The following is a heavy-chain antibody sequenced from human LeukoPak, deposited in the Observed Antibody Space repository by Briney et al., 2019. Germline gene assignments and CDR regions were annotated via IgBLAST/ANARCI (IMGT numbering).Heavy chain of an antibody. D-gene: IGHD2-2*01. CDR3: ARVGVGCSSTSCWVYYGMDV. CDR2: ISYDGSNK. J-gene: IGHJ6*02. V-gene: IGHV3-30-3*01. Sequence: GGSLRLSCAASGFTFRSYAMHWVGPAPGKGLEWGAVISYDGSNKYYADSVKGRFTISRDNSKNTLYLQMNSLRAEDTAVYYCARVGVGCSSTSCWVYYGMDVWGQGTTVTVSS. CDR1: GFTFRSYA.